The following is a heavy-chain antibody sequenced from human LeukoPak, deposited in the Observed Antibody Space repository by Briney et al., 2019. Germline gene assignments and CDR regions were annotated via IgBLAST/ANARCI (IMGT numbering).Heavy chain of an antibody. CDR2: IYYSGRT. CDR3: ARLVWEPHYYFDY. J-gene: IGHJ4*02. Sequence: SETLSHTCIVSGDSISNFYWSWIRQPPGKGLEWLGYIYYSGRTNYNPSLKSRVTMSVDTSKNQFSLKLSSVTAADTAVYYCARLVWEPHYYFDYWGQGTLVTVSS. D-gene: IGHD1-26*01. V-gene: IGHV4-59*08. CDR1: GDSISNFY.